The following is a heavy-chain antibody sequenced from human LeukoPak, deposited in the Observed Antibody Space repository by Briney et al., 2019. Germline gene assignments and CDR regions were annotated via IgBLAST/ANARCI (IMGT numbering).Heavy chain of an antibody. J-gene: IGHJ5*01. CDR3: AKPISGGLAVTADWFDP. Sequence: PGGSLRLSCAASGFTFSSYEMNWVRQAPGKGLEWVSYISSSGTTSYAASVRGRFTISRDNSKNTLYLQLNTLRAEDTALYYCAKPISGGLAVTADWFDPWGQGTLVVVSS. CDR1: GFTFSSYE. CDR2: ISSSGTT. V-gene: IGHV3-48*03. D-gene: IGHD6-19*01.